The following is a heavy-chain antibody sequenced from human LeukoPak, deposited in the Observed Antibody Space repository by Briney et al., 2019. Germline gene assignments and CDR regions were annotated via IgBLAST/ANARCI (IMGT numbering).Heavy chain of an antibody. D-gene: IGHD3-10*01. Sequence: SETLSLTCAVYGGSFSGYYWSWIRQPPGKGLEWIGETNHSGSTNYNPSLKSRVTISVDTSKNQFSLKLSSVTAADTAVYYCARDHGSGSYYRANPNPFDYWGQRTLVTVSS. V-gene: IGHV4-34*01. CDR1: GGSFSGYY. J-gene: IGHJ4*02. CDR3: ARDHGSGSYYRANPNPFDY. CDR2: TNHSGST.